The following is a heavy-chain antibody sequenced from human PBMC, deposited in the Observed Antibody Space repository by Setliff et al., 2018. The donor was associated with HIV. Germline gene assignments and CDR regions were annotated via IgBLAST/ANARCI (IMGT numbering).Heavy chain of an antibody. Sequence: PSETLSLTCTLNGVPLSDYYWNWIRQSPGKGLEWIVEVNHNGNINYNPSLKSRVTISVDKSKNQSSLKLSSVTAADTAVYYCARDLAWPGYFDYWGQGTLVTVSS. D-gene: IGHD3-10*01. CDR3: ARDLAWPGYFDY. V-gene: IGHV4-34*01. CDR2: VNHNGNI. J-gene: IGHJ4*02. CDR1: GVPLSDYY.